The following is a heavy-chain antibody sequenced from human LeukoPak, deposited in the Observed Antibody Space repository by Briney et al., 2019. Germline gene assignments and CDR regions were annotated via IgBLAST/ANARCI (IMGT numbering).Heavy chain of an antibody. CDR2: IYYSGST. CDR3: ARGHYDFAP. V-gene: IGHV4-39*01. D-gene: IGHD3-16*01. CDR1: GGSISSSSYY. J-gene: IGHJ5*02. Sequence: SETLSLTCTVSGGSISSSSYYWGWIRQPPGKGLEWIGSIYYSGSTYYNPSLKSRVTISVDTSKNQFSLKLSSVTAADTAVYYCARGHYDFAPWGQGTLVTVSS.